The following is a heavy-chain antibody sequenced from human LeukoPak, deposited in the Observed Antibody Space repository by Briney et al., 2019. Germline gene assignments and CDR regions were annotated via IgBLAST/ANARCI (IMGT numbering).Heavy chain of an antibody. D-gene: IGHD6-13*01. J-gene: IGHJ5*02. CDR1: GFTVSSNY. CDR2: ISSSGSTI. V-gene: IGHV3-11*01. Sequence: GGSLRLSCAASGFTVSSNYISWVRQAPGKGLEWVSYISSSGSTIYYADSVKGRFTISRDNAKNSLYLQMNSLRAEDTAVYYCARDKSGSPQQLGSWFDPWGQGTLVTVSS. CDR3: ARDKSGSPQQLGSWFDP.